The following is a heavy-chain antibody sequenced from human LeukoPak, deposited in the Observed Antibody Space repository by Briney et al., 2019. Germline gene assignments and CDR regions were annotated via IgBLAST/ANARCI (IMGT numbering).Heavy chain of an antibody. V-gene: IGHV3-9*01. CDR1: GFTFDDYA. CDR3: AKDIRSMATIIGDY. CDR2: ISWNSGSI. Sequence: QSGGSLRLSCAASGFTFDDYAMHWVRQAPGKGLEWVSGISWNSGSIGYADSVKGRFTISRDNAKNSLYLQMNSLRAEDTALYYCAKDIRSMATIIGDYWGQGTLVTVSS. D-gene: IGHD5-24*01. J-gene: IGHJ4*02.